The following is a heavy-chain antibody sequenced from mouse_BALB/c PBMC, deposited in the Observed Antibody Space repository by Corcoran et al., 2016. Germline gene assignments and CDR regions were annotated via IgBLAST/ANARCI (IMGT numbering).Heavy chain of an antibody. D-gene: IGHD4-1*01. CDR2: IDPANGNT. CDR3: ANWDWYVDV. CDR1: GFNINDTY. J-gene: IGHJ1*01. Sequence: EDQLQHSGAELVKPGASVKLSCTASGFNINDTYMHWVKQRQEQRQEWIGKIDPANGNTKYDTKFQGKATITAETSSNTAYLQLSSLTCEDTAVYYCANWDWYVDVWGAGTTVTVS. V-gene: IGHV14-3*02.